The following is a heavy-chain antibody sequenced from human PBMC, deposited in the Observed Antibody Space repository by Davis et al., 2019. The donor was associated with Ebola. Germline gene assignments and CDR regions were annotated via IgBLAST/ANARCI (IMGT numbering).Heavy chain of an antibody. V-gene: IGHV4-34*01. J-gene: IGHJ6*02. CDR3: ARVRIVVVVAAEGAYGMDV. D-gene: IGHD2-15*01. CDR1: GGSFSGYY. Sequence: PSETLSLTCAVYGGSFSGYYWSWIRQPPGKGLEWIGEINHSGSTNYNPSLKSRVTISVDTSKNQFSLKLSSVTAADTAVYYCARVRIVVVVAAEGAYGMDVWGQGTTVTVSS. CDR2: INHSGST.